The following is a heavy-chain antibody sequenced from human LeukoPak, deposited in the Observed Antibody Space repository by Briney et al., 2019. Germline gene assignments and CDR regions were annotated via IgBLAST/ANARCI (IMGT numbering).Heavy chain of an antibody. J-gene: IGHJ4*02. CDR1: GFTFSSYA. V-gene: IGHV3-30-3*01. CDR2: ISYDGSNK. D-gene: IGHD4-23*01. CDR3: APVTTVADY. Sequence: GGSLRLSCAASGFTFSSYAMHWVRQAPGKGLEWVAVISYDGSNKYYADSVKGRFTISRDSSKNTLYLQMNSLRAEDTAVYYCAPVTTVADYWGQGTLVTVSS.